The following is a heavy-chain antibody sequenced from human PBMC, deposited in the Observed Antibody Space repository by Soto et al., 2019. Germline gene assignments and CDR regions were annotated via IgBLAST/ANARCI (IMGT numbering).Heavy chain of an antibody. J-gene: IGHJ4*02. CDR1: GDSIRISKW. Sequence: SETLSLTCAVSGDSIRISKWWSWVRQPPGKGLEWIGEIYHSGSTNYSPSLKSRVTLSIDKSKNQFSLSLSSVTAADTAVYYCTRGGVPPSYLDYWGLGTLVTVSS. D-gene: IGHD3-16*02. V-gene: IGHV4-4*02. CDR3: TRGGVPPSYLDY. CDR2: IYHSGST.